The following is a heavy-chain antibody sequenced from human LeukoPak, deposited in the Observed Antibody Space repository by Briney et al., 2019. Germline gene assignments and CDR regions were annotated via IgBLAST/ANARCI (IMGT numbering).Heavy chain of an antibody. CDR1: GFTFSSYS. CDR3: AKDGSGTYYSIGFDY. Sequence: GGSLRLSCAASGFTFSSYSMNWVRQAPGKGLEWVSSISSGSGYIYYADSVKGRFTISRDNAKNTLYLQMNSLRAEDTAVYYCAKDGSGTYYSIGFDYWGQGTLVTVSS. D-gene: IGHD3-10*01. V-gene: IGHV3-21*04. CDR2: ISSGSGYI. J-gene: IGHJ4*02.